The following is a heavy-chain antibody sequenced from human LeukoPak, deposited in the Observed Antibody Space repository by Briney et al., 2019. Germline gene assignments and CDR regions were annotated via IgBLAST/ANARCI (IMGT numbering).Heavy chain of an antibody. CDR2: IWYDASNK. D-gene: IGHD2-8*01. Sequence: PGRSLTLLCAPCRFTFQCFRMQWLRQAPGKGLEWVAVIWYDASNKYYADSVKGRFTISRDNSKNTLYLQMNSLRDDDTAVYYCGKRVCVNRFKRHDLGGQGTLVIVSS. J-gene: IGHJ4*02. V-gene: IGHV3-33*03. CDR1: RFTFQCFR. CDR3: GKRVCVNRFKRHDL.